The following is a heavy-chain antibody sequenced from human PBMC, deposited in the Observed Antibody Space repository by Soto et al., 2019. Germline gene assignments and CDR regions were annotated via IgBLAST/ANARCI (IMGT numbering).Heavy chain of an antibody. D-gene: IGHD1-26*01. J-gene: IGHJ6*02. CDR3: AGDKVVGAENYYYYYYGMDV. Sequence: SVKVSCKASGGTFSSYAISWVRQAPGQGLEWMGGIIPIFGTANYAQKFQGRVTITADESTSTAYMELSSLRSEDTAVYYCAGDKVVGAENYYYYYYGMDVWGQGTTVTVSS. CDR2: IIPIFGTA. V-gene: IGHV1-69*13. CDR1: GGTFSSYA.